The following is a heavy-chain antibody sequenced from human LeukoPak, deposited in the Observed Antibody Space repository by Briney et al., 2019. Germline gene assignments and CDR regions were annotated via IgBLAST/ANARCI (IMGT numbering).Heavy chain of an antibody. V-gene: IGHV3-48*03. CDR3: ARTYYDILTGLDPFPYAFDI. CDR2: ISSSGSTI. Sequence: GGSLRLSCAASGFTFSSYEMNWVRQVPGKGLEWVSYISSSGSTIYYADSVKGRFTISRDNAKNSLYLQMNSLRAEDTAVYYCARTYYDILTGLDPFPYAFDIWGQGTMVTVSS. CDR1: GFTFSSYE. J-gene: IGHJ3*02. D-gene: IGHD3-9*01.